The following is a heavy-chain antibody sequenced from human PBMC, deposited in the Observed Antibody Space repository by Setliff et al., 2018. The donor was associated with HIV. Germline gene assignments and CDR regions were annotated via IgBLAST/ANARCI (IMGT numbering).Heavy chain of an antibody. CDR2: INPNSGGT. D-gene: IGHD1-20*01. J-gene: IGHJ6*03. V-gene: IGHV1-2*06. CDR1: GYSFTGYY. Sequence: GASVKVSCKASGYSFTGYYMHWVRQAPGQGLEWMGRINPNSGGTNYAQKFQGRVTMTRDTSASTVYMELSSLRSEDTAVYYCAREARYQDRYYYYMDVWGKGTTVTVSS. CDR3: AREARYQDRYYYYMDV.